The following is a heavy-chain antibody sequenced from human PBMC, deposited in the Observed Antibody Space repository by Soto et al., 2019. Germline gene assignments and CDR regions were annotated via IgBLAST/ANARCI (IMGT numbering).Heavy chain of an antibody. D-gene: IGHD3-3*01. Sequence: SETLSLTCTVSGGSISSGGYYWSWIRQHPGKGLEWIGYIYYSGSAYYNPSLKSRVTISVDTSKNQFSLKLSSVTAADTAVYYCARGVVSHFDYWGQGTLVTVSS. CDR1: GGSISSGGYY. CDR3: ARGVVSHFDY. CDR2: IYYSGSA. V-gene: IGHV4-31*03. J-gene: IGHJ4*02.